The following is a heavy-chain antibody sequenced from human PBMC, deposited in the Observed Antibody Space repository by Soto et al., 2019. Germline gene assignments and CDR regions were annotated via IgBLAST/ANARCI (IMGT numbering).Heavy chain of an antibody. Sequence: SETLSLTCALYGGSFSGDYWSWIRQHPGTGLEWVGYTYYSGITYYNPSLKSRVTISVDTSKNQFSLKLSSVTAADTAVYYCARVGSDYGDYYYYGMDVWGQGTTVTVSS. V-gene: IGHV4-31*11. CDR2: TYYSGIT. CDR1: GGSFSGDY. D-gene: IGHD4-17*01. CDR3: ARVGSDYGDYYYYGMDV. J-gene: IGHJ6*02.